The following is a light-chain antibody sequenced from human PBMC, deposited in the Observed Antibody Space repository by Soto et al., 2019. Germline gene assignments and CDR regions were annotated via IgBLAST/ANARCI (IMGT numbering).Light chain of an antibody. Sequence: DIQMTQSPASVSASVGDKVTITSRASQDISSSLAWYQQKPGKAPDLLIYSASSLRSGVPPRFSGTGSGTDFTFTISSLQPEDFATYYCQQANSFPRTFGQGTKLEIK. CDR1: QDISSS. CDR3: QQANSFPRT. V-gene: IGKV1-12*01. CDR2: SAS. J-gene: IGKJ2*01.